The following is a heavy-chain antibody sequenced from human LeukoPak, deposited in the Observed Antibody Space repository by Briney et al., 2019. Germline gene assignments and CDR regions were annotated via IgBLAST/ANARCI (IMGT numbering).Heavy chain of an antibody. Sequence: SETLSLTCAVYGGSFSGYYWSWIRQPPGKGLEWIGEINHSGSTNYNPSLKSRVTISLDTSKNQFSLKLNSVTAADTAVYFCARGSISGTRIYYYYYLDVWGKGTTVTISS. J-gene: IGHJ6*03. V-gene: IGHV4-34*01. CDR1: GGSFSGYY. CDR2: INHSGST. CDR3: ARGSISGTRIYYYYYLDV. D-gene: IGHD1-20*01.